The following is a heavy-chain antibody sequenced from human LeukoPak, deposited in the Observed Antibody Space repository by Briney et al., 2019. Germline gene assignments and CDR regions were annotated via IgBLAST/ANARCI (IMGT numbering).Heavy chain of an antibody. J-gene: IGHJ5*02. Sequence: SETLSLTCTVSGYSTSTGYYWGWIRQPPGEGLEWIASIYHSGNSYYNPSLKSRVTISIDTSRNHFSLKLSSVTAADTALYYCARILSDSSRDWFDPWGQGALVTVSS. CDR3: ARILSDSSRDWFDP. D-gene: IGHD6-13*01. CDR1: GYSTSTGYY. CDR2: IYHSGNS. V-gene: IGHV4-38-2*02.